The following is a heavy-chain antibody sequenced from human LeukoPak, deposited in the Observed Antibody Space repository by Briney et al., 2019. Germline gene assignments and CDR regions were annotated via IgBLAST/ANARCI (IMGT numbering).Heavy chain of an antibody. V-gene: IGHV3-21*01. J-gene: IGHJ4*02. CDR3: ARVGGYDSYDSSGYYYFDY. CDR2: ISSSSSYI. D-gene: IGHD3-22*01. CDR1: GFTFSSYS. Sequence: PGGSLRLSCAASGFTFSSYSMNWVRQAPGKGLEWVSSISSSSSYIYYADSVKGRFTISRDNAKNSLYLQMNSLRAEDTAVYYCARVGGYDSYDSSGYYYFDYWGQGTLVTVSS.